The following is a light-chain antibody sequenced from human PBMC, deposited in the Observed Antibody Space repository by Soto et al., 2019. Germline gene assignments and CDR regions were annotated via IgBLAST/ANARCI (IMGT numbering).Light chain of an antibody. J-gene: IGLJ1*01. CDR2: DVT. Sequence: QSALTQPLSVSGSPGQSVTISYTGTSSDVGGYNYVSWYQHHPGRDPKLMIYDVTKRPSGVPDRFSGSKSGNTASLTISGLQPEDEADYYCLSYAGSYTYVFGTGTKLTVL. V-gene: IGLV2-11*01. CDR1: SSDVGGYNY. CDR3: LSYAGSYTYV.